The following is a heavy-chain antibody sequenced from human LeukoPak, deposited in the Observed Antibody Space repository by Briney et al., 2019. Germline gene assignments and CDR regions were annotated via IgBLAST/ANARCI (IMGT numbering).Heavy chain of an antibody. V-gene: IGHV4-31*03. Sequence: SETLSLTCTVSGGCISSGGYYWSWIRQHPGKGVEWIGYIYYSGSTYYNPSLKSRVTISVDTSKNQFSLKLSSVTAADTAVYYCARMDGSGINWFDPWGQGTLVTVSS. CDR3: ARMDGSGINWFDP. CDR1: GGCISSGGYY. CDR2: IYYSGST. J-gene: IGHJ5*02. D-gene: IGHD3-10*01.